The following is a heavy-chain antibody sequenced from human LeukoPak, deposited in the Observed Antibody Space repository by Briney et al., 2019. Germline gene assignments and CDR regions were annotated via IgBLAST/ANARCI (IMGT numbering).Heavy chain of an antibody. D-gene: IGHD5-24*01. CDR1: GDSISSSSYY. J-gene: IGHJ4*02. CDR2: IDYSGST. V-gene: IGHV4-39*01. CDR3: ARNPFARRDAYNCFDY. Sequence: SETLSLTCTASGDSISSSSYYWGWIRQPPGKGLEWIGSIDYSGSTYYIPSLKSRVTISVDTSKNQFSLKLSSVTAADTAVYYCARNPFARRDAYNCFDYWGQGTLVTVSS.